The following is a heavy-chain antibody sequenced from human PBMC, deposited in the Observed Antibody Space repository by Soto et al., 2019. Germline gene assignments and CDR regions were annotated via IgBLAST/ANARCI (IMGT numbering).Heavy chain of an antibody. CDR1: GFSLSTSGVG. Sequence: GSGPTLVNPTQTLTLTCTFSGFSLSTSGVGVGWIRQPPGKALEWLALIYWDDDKRYSPSLKSRLTITKDTFQNQVVLTMTNMDPVDTATYYCAHRHTPLDDILSGYPSDAFDVWGQGTMVTDSS. CDR3: AHRHTPLDDILSGYPSDAFDV. CDR2: IYWDDDK. J-gene: IGHJ3*01. V-gene: IGHV2-5*02. D-gene: IGHD3-9*01.